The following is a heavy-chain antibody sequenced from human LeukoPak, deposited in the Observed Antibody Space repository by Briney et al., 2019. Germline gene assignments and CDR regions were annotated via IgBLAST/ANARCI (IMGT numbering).Heavy chain of an antibody. D-gene: IGHD4-23*01. V-gene: IGHV4-39*02. CDR1: GGSLSSSSYY. Sequence: SETLSLTCTVSGGSLSSSSYYWGWLRQPPGRGLEWIGSIYYSGSTYYNPSLQSRVTISIDTSKNHFSLKLRSVSAADTAIYYCATSEGGGFFDYWGQGTPVTVSS. J-gene: IGHJ4*02. CDR3: ATSEGGGFFDY. CDR2: IYYSGST.